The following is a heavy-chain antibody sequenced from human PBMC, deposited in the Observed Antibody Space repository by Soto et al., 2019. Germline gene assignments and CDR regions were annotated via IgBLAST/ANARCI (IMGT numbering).Heavy chain of an antibody. V-gene: IGHV4-31*03. CDR1: GESIGSGGHY. CDR3: ARDQALAPTGWGY. D-gene: IGHD7-27*01. J-gene: IGHJ4*02. CDR2: IYYSGST. Sequence: SETLSLTCSVSGESIGSGGHYWNWIRQRPEKGLEWIGYIYYSGSTHYNPSLRSRLTISLDTSKNQFFLRLVSVTAADTALYYCARDQALAPTGWGYWGQVIQGTVSS.